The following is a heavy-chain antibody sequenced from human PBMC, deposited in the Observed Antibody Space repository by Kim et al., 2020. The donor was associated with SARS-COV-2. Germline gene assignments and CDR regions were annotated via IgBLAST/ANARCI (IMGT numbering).Heavy chain of an antibody. CDR3: ARHPTAAAGPPLD. Sequence: YYPTLKSGVTISVDTSTNQLSLRLSSVTAADTAVYYCARHPTAAAGPPLDWGQGTLVTVSS. V-gene: IGHV4-59*08. D-gene: IGHD6-13*01. J-gene: IGHJ1*01.